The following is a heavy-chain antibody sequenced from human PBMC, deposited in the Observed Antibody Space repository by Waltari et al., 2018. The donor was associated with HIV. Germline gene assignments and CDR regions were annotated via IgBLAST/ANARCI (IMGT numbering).Heavy chain of an antibody. CDR1: GFTFSSYA. J-gene: IGHJ2*01. Sequence: EVQLLESGGGLVQPGGSLRLSCAASGFTFSSYAMGWVRQARANGLEWFSASSGSGGSTYYADSVEGRCTISRDNSKNTLYLQMNSLRAEDTAVYYCAKDVYSSSSGWYFDLWGRGTLVTVSS. V-gene: IGHV3-23*01. CDR3: AKDVYSSSSGWYFDL. CDR2: SSGSGGST. D-gene: IGHD6-6*01.